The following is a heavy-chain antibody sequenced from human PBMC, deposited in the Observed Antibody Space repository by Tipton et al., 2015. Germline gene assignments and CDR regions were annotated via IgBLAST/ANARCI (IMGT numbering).Heavy chain of an antibody. CDR2: ISYDGRTT. V-gene: IGHV3-30*01. Sequence: SLRLSCAASGFTFSNYAMHWVRQAPGKGLEWAALISYDGRTTHYADSVKGRFTVSRDNSKNTLYLQMNSLRAEDTALYYCARGYYYGSGYYYGSGNSITLFYWGQGTLVTVPP. CDR3: ARGYYYGSGYYYGSGNSITLFY. CDR1: GFTFSNYA. J-gene: IGHJ4*02. D-gene: IGHD3-10*01.